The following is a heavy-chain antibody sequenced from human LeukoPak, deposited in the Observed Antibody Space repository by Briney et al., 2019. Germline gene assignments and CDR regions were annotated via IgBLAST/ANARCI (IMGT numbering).Heavy chain of an antibody. CDR1: GFTFSSYA. V-gene: IGHV3-23*01. D-gene: IGHD2-2*01. Sequence: GGSLRLSCAASGFTFSSYAMSWVRQSPGRGLEWVSAITGSGGSTYYADSLKGRFTISRDNSKNTLYLQMNSLRAEDTAVYYCARGGVPAAPLAFDIWGQGTMVTVSS. J-gene: IGHJ3*02. CDR3: ARGGVPAAPLAFDI. CDR2: ITGSGGST.